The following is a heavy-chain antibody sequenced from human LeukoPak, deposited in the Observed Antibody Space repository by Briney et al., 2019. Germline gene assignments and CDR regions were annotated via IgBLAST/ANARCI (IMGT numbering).Heavy chain of an antibody. D-gene: IGHD5-12*01. CDR3: ARGRRRGPRGYYYYMDV. Sequence: PSETLSLTCTVSGGSISTYCWSWIRQPAGKGLEWIGHICTSGSTNYNPSLKSRVTMSVDTSNNQFSLKLSSVTAADTAVYYCARGRRRGPRGYYYYMDVWGKGTTVTVSS. CDR1: GGSISTYC. CDR2: ICTSGST. J-gene: IGHJ6*03. V-gene: IGHV4-4*07.